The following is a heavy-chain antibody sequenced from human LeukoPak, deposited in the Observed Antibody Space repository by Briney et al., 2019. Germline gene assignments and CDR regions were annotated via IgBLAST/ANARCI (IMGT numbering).Heavy chain of an antibody. CDR2: TYYRSKWYN. CDR3: ARDLQVLRYFDWHPVAGMDV. V-gene: IGHV6-1*01. D-gene: IGHD3-9*01. CDR1: GESVSRNSSF. J-gene: IGHJ6*02. Sequence: SQTLPLTCPLCGESVSRNSSFWNWITQSPSRGLEWLWGTYYRSKWYNEYAVSVKSRITINPDTSKNQFSLQLNSVTPEDTAVYYCARDLQVLRYFDWHPVAGMDVWGQGTTVTVSS.